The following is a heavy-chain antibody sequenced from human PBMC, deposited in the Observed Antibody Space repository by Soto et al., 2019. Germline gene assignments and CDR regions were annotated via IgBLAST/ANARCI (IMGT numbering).Heavy chain of an antibody. Sequence: QVQLQESGPGLVKPSETLSLACTVSGGSINSYYWSWIRQPPGKGLEWIGYIYYSGSTKYNPSLKSRITISVDTSKNRCSLNLSSVTAADTAVYYCARRYSSGFDYWGQGTLVTVSS. V-gene: IGHV4-59*08. J-gene: IGHJ4*02. CDR1: GGSINSYY. D-gene: IGHD6-19*01. CDR3: ARRYSSGFDY. CDR2: IYYSGST.